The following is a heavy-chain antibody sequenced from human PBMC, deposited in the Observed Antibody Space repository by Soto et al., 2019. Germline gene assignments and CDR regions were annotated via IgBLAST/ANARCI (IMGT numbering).Heavy chain of an antibody. V-gene: IGHV4-59*01. D-gene: IGHD3-22*01. CDR3: AGNTYYYDSSGFTRSQTDY. CDR1: GGSISSYY. J-gene: IGHJ4*02. Sequence: PSETLSLTCTVSGGSISSYYGSWIRQPPGKGLEWIGYIYYSGSTNYNPSLKSRVTISVDTSKNQFSLKLSSVTAADTAVYYCAGNTYYYDSSGFTRSQTDYWGQGTLVTVSS. CDR2: IYYSGST.